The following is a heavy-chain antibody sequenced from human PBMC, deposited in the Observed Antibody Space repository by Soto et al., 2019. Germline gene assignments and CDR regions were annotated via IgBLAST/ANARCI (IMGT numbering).Heavy chain of an antibody. J-gene: IGHJ4*02. D-gene: IGHD6-13*01. CDR1: GFTFSNYD. Sequence: EVLLLESGGGLVQPGGSLRLSCAASGFTFSNYDMGWVRQAPGKGLELVSFISGSGSGPYYADSVKGLFTIYRDNAENTLYLQMNSLRVEDTAVYYCAKLQSWRALDYWGQGTLVTVSS. V-gene: IGHV3-23*01. CDR3: AKLQSWRALDY. CDR2: ISGSGSGP.